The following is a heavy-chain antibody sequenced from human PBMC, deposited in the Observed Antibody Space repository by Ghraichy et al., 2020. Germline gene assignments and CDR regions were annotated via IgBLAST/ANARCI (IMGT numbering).Heavy chain of an antibody. J-gene: IGHJ4*02. CDR3: ARVRHGIAVAGPVDY. CDR2: ISYDGSNK. V-gene: IGHV3-30*04. CDR1: GFTFSSYA. D-gene: IGHD6-19*01. Sequence: SLNISCAASGFTFSSYAMHWVRQAPGKGLEWVAVISYDGSNKYYADSVKGRFTISRDNSKNTLYLQMNSLRAEDTAVYYCARVRHGIAVAGPVDYWGQGTLVTVSS.